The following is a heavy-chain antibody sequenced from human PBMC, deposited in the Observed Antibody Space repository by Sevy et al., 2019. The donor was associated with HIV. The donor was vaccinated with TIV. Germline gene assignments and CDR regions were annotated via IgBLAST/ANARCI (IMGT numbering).Heavy chain of an antibody. CDR1: GGSINSGAYY. D-gene: IGHD3-16*02. V-gene: IGHV4-31*03. Sequence: SETLSLTCTVSGGSINSGAYYWSWIRQHPGKGLEWIGYIYYSGSTYYNSSLKGRVTISLDTSKNQFSLELSSVTAADTATYYCSRVIVVAAARRYYFDYWGQGSLVTVSS. CDR2: IYYSGST. CDR3: SRVIVVAAARRYYFDY. J-gene: IGHJ4*02.